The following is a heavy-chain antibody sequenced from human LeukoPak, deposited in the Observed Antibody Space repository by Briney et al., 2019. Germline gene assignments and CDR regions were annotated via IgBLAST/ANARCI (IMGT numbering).Heavy chain of an antibody. CDR2: IIPIFDTA. V-gene: IGHV1-69*13. CDR3: ARTSVRGGMTQFDP. Sequence: SVKVSCKASGGTFSSYAISWVRQVPGQGLEWMGGIIPIFDTADYAQKFQGRVTITADESTSTAYMELSSLRSEDTAIYYCARTSVRGGMTQFDPWGQGTLVTVSS. CDR1: GGTFSSYA. J-gene: IGHJ5*02. D-gene: IGHD3-10*01.